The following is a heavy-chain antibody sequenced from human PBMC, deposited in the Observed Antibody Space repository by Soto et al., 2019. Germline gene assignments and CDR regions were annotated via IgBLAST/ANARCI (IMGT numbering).Heavy chain of an antibody. CDR2: ISANNGNT. CDR3: ARVQSGDDFAY. CDR1: GYTFTSYG. J-gene: IGHJ4*02. Sequence: QVQLVQSGAEVKKPGASVKVSCKASGYTFTSYGINWVRQAPRQGLEWMGWISANNGNTHYAQKLQGRVTMTTDTSTGTAYMELRSLRSDDTAVDYCARVQSGDDFAYWGQGTLVTVSS. D-gene: IGHD5-12*01. V-gene: IGHV1-18*01.